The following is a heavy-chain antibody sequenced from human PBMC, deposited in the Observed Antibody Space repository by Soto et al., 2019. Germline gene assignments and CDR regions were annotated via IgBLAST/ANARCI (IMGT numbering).Heavy chain of an antibody. J-gene: IGHJ6*02. CDR2: ISYDGSNK. Sequence: LRLSCAASGFTFSSYAMHWVRQAPGKGLEWVAVISYDGSNKYYADSVKGRFTISRDNYKNTLYLQMNSLRAEDTAVYYCSRDRWFGETYYYYYGMDVWGQGTTVTVSS. V-gene: IGHV3-30-3*01. D-gene: IGHD3-10*01. CDR3: SRDRWFGETYYYYYGMDV. CDR1: GFTFSSYA.